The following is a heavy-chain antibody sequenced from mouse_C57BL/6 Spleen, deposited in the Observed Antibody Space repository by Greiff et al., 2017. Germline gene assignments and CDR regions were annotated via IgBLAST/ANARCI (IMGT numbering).Heavy chain of an antibody. J-gene: IGHJ1*03. Sequence: QVQLQQPGAELVMPGASVKLSCKASGYTFTSYWMHWVKQRPGQGLEWIGDIDPSDSYTNYNQKFKGKSTLTVDKSSSTAYMQLSSLTSEDSAVYYCARRYYGSSYGYWYFDVWGTGTTVTVSS. CDR2: IDPSDSYT. D-gene: IGHD1-1*01. CDR3: ARRYYGSSYGYWYFDV. V-gene: IGHV1-69*01. CDR1: GYTFTSYW.